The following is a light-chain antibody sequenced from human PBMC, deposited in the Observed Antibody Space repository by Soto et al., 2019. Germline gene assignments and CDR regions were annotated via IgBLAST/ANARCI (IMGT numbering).Light chain of an antibody. Sequence: EIVMTQAPATLSVSPGERANLSCRASQRVSSNLAWYQQKPGQAPRLLIYGASTRATGIPARFSGSGSGTEFTLTISSLQSEDFAVYYCQQYNNWPGTFGQGTKVDI. CDR1: QRVSSN. CDR3: QQYNNWPGT. V-gene: IGKV3-15*01. CDR2: GAS. J-gene: IGKJ1*01.